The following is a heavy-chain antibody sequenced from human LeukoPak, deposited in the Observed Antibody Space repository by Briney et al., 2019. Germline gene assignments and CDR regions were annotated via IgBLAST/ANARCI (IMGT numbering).Heavy chain of an antibody. CDR3: AKDRGPEWGVFIMLIYYMDV. V-gene: IGHV3-23*01. Sequence: PGGSLRLSCAASGFTFSSYAMSWVRQAPGKGLEWVSAISGSGGSTYYADSVKGRFTISRDNSKNTLYLQMNSLRAEDTAVYYCAKDRGPEWGVFIMLIYYMDVWGKGTTVTVSS. D-gene: IGHD3-10*01. J-gene: IGHJ6*03. CDR2: ISGSGGST. CDR1: GFTFSSYA.